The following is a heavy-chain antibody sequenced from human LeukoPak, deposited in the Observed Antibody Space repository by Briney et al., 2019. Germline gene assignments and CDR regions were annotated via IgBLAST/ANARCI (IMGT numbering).Heavy chain of an antibody. CDR3: VRDGYSYGYDFDY. CDR1: GFLFSDYE. V-gene: IGHV3-48*03. J-gene: IGHJ4*02. CDR2: ISTRGGTI. Sequence: GGSLRLSCGASGFLFSDYEMNWVRQAPGKGLEWISYISTRGGTIYYADSVVGRFTISRDNAKNALYLQMNSLRVEDTAFYYCVRDGYSYGYDFDYWGQGTLVAVSP. D-gene: IGHD5-18*01.